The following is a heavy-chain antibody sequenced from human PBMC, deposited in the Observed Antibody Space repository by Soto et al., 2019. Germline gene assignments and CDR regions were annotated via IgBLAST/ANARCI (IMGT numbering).Heavy chain of an antibody. Sequence: QLQLQESGPGLVKPSETLSLTCTVSGGSISSSSYYWGWIRQPPGKGLEWIGGIYYSGSTYYNPSLKSRVTISVDTSKNQFSLKLSSVTAADTAVYYCARQVVVWVYTAMVNSWFDPWGQGTLVTVSS. D-gene: IGHD5-18*01. CDR3: ARQVVVWVYTAMVNSWFDP. CDR1: GGSISSSSYY. J-gene: IGHJ5*02. CDR2: IYYSGST. V-gene: IGHV4-39*01.